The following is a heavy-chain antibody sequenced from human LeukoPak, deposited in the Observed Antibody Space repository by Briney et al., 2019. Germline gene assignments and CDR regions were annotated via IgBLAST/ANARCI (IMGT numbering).Heavy chain of an antibody. D-gene: IGHD1-7*01. J-gene: IGHJ4*02. Sequence: SETLSLTCAVYGGSFSGYYWSWIRQPPGEGLEWIGKINHSGSTNYNPSLKSRVTISVDTSKNQFSLKLSSVTAADTAVYYCAGNDIITGTTGFDYWGQGTLVTVSS. CDR3: AGNDIITGTTGFDY. CDR1: GGSFSGYY. CDR2: INHSGST. V-gene: IGHV4-34*01.